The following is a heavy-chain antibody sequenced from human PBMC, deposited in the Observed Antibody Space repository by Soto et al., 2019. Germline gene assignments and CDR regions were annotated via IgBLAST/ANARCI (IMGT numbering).Heavy chain of an antibody. D-gene: IGHD4-17*01. CDR3: ARNMPVTTLGY. CDR2: IYSGGNT. CDR1: GVTVSNNY. J-gene: IGHJ4*02. Sequence: EVQLVESGGGLVQPGGSLRLSCAASGVTVSNNYMSWVRQAPGKGLEWVSVIYSGGNTKYADFVKGRFSTSRDSSQNTLYLHMNSLRAEDTAVYYCARNMPVTTLGYWGQGTLVTVSS. V-gene: IGHV3-66*01.